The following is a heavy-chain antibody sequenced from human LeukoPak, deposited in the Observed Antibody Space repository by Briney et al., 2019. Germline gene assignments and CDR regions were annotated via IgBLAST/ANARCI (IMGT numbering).Heavy chain of an antibody. Sequence: SETLSLTCTVSGGSISSYYWSWIRQPPGKGLEWIGYIYYSGSTNYNPSLKSRVTISVDTSKNQFSLKLSSVTAADTAVYYCARGLGWYSSSPLGYWGQGTLVTVSS. CDR1: GGSISSYY. CDR3: ARGLGWYSSSPLGY. CDR2: IYYSGST. J-gene: IGHJ4*02. V-gene: IGHV4-59*08. D-gene: IGHD6-13*01.